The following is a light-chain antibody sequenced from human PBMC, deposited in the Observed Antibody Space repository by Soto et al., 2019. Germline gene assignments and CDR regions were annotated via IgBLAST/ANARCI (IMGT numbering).Light chain of an antibody. J-gene: IGLJ1*01. CDR1: RSDVGTYNL. Sequence: SAPTPPAPLSGSPGQSITISCSGNRSDVGTYNLVSWYQQYPGKAPRLMIYEVTKRPSGVSNRFSGSKSGNTASLTISGLQPEDEADYYCCSYAGSSSSIFGTGTKVTVL. CDR3: CSYAGSSSSI. CDR2: EVT. V-gene: IGLV2-23*02.